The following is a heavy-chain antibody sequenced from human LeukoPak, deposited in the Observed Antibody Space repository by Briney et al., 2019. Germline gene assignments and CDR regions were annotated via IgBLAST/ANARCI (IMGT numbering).Heavy chain of an antibody. Sequence: PGGSLRLSCAASGFTFSSYSMNWVRQAPGKGLEWVSSISSSSSYIYYADSVKGRFTISRENAKNSLYLQMNSLRAEDTAVYYCARDLDDGVCSGGSCYSATGFDYWGQGTLVTVSS. D-gene: IGHD2-15*01. V-gene: IGHV3-21*01. CDR2: ISSSSSYI. J-gene: IGHJ4*02. CDR3: ARDLDDGVCSGGSCYSATGFDY. CDR1: GFTFSSYS.